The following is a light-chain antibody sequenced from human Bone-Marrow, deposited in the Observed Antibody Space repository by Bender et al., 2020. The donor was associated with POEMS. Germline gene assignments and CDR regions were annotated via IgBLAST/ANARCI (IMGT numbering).Light chain of an antibody. CDR2: GYN. J-gene: IGLJ2*01. CDR3: SSYSSSSPVV. Sequence: QSMLTQPPSVSGAPGQRVTISCTGSSSNTGSGYDINWYQHLPGTAPKLLIYGYNNRPSGVPDRFSGSKSGTSASLAITGLQAEDEGDYYCSSYSSSSPVVFGGGTKVTVL. CDR1: SSNTGSGYD. V-gene: IGLV1-40*01.